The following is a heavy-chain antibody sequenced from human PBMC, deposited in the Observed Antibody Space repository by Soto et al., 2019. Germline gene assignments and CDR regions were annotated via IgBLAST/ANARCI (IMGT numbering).Heavy chain of an antibody. D-gene: IGHD5-18*01. CDR2: IYSSGST. J-gene: IGHJ4*02. CDR3: ARSLASAGYTYGNFDS. V-gene: IGHV4-59*01. Sequence: SETLSLTCTVSGDSIIGYYWSWIRQSPGKGLEWIGCIYSSGSTNYNPSLKSRVTLSVDTSKNQFSLKLPSMTAADTAMYYCARSLASAGYTYGNFDSWGQGTLVTVS. CDR1: GDSIIGYY.